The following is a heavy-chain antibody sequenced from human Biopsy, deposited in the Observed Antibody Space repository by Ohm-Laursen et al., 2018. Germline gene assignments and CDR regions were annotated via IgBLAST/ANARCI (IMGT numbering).Heavy chain of an antibody. Sequence: TLSLTCPVSSGSISSYYWSWIRQPPGKGLEWIGYISYSGNTNYNPSLKSRLTMSVDTSTTQFSLKVYSVTAADTAIYYCATTTMDTSGWYGNYFDSWGQGALVTVSS. J-gene: IGHJ4*02. CDR2: ISYSGNT. CDR3: ATTTMDTSGWYGNYFDS. CDR1: SGSISSYY. V-gene: IGHV4-59*08. D-gene: IGHD6-19*01.